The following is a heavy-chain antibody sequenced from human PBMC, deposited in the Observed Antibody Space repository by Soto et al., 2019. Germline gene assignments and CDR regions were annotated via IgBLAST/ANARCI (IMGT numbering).Heavy chain of an antibody. D-gene: IGHD2-15*01. CDR2: IYYSGST. Sequence: SETLSLTCTVSGGSISSGGYYWSWIRQHPGKGLEWIGYIYYSGSTYYNPSLKSRVTISVDTSKNQFSLKLSSVTAAGTAVYYCARGPLYCSGGSCYAGYFQHWGQGTLVTVSS. CDR3: ARGPLYCSGGSCYAGYFQH. CDR1: GGSISSGGYY. V-gene: IGHV4-31*03. J-gene: IGHJ1*01.